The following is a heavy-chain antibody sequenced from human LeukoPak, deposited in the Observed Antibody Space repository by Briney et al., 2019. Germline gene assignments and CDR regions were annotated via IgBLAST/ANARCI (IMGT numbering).Heavy chain of an antibody. CDR1: GYTFTGYY. CDR2: INPNSGGK. D-gene: IGHD3-22*01. Sequence: ASVKVSCKASGYTFTGYYMQWVRQAPGQGLEWMGWINPNSGGKNYEQKFQGRVTMTRDTSISTAYVELSRLRSDDTAVYYCARETYYYDSSGYNSAKIFDYWGQGTLVTVSS. V-gene: IGHV1-2*02. CDR3: ARETYYYDSSGYNSAKIFDY. J-gene: IGHJ4*02.